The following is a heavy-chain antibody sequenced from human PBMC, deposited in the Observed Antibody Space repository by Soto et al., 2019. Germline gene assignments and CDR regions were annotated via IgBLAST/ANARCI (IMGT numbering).Heavy chain of an antibody. V-gene: IGHV4-59*08. CDR1: GGSISSYY. D-gene: IGHD5-12*01. J-gene: IGHJ4*02. CDR3: ARLQGDIVATIFDY. CDR2: IYYSGST. Sequence: SETLSLTCTVSGGSISSYYWSWIRQPPGKGLEWIGYIYYSGSTNYNPSLKSRVTISVDTSKNQFSLKLSSVTAADTAVYYCARLQGDIVATIFDYCGQGTLVTVSS.